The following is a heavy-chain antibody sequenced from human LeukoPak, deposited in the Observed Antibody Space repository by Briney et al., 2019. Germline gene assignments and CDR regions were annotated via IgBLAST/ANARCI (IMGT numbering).Heavy chain of an antibody. CDR3: AKNGLVPELYDY. V-gene: IGHV3-23*01. CDR1: GFTFSSYA. Sequence: GGSLRLSCAASGFTFSSYAMSWVRQAPGKGLEWVSAISGSGGSAYYADSVKGRFTISRDNSKNTLYLQMNSLRAEDTAVYYCAKNGLVPELYDYWGQGTLVTVSS. D-gene: IGHD1-26*01. CDR2: ISGSGGSA. J-gene: IGHJ4*02.